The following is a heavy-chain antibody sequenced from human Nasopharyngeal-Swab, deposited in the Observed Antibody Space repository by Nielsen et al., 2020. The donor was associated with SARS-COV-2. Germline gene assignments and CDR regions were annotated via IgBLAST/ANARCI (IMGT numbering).Heavy chain of an antibody. V-gene: IGHV1-24*01. CDR1: GYTLTELS. D-gene: IGHD2-2*01. Sequence: ASVKVSCKVSGYTLTELSMHWVRQAPGKGLEWMGGFDPEDGETIYAQKLQGRVTMTEDTSTDTAYMELSSLRSEDTAVYYCATSRSYCSSTSCKSDWFDPWGQGTLVTVSS. J-gene: IGHJ5*02. CDR2: FDPEDGET. CDR3: ATSRSYCSSTSCKSDWFDP.